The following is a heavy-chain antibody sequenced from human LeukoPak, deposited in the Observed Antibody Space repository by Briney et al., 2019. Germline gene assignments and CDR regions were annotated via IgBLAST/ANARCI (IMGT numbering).Heavy chain of an antibody. Sequence: GESLKISCKGSGYSFSTHWIGWVRQLPGKGLERMGIIYPGDSDTRYSPSFQGQVTISADKSISTAYLQWSSLKASDTAMYYCARRGPAGNFDYWGQGTLVTVSS. CDR2: IYPGDSDT. CDR3: ARRGPAGNFDY. V-gene: IGHV5-51*01. CDR1: GYSFSTHW. J-gene: IGHJ4*02. D-gene: IGHD6-13*01.